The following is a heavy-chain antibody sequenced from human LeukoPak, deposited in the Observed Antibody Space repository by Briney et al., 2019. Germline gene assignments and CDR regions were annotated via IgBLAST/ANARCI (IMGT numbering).Heavy chain of an antibody. J-gene: IGHJ6*03. V-gene: IGHV3-21*01. CDR1: GFTFSAYT. Sequence: GGSLRLSCAASGFTFSAYTMNWVRQAPGKGLEWVSSIGRSGNYIYHADSVKGRFTISRDNAKNSLYLQMSSLRAEDTAVYYCARKAGPYMAVWGKGTTVTVSS. CDR2: IGRSGNYI. D-gene: IGHD6-13*01. CDR3: ARKAGPYMAV.